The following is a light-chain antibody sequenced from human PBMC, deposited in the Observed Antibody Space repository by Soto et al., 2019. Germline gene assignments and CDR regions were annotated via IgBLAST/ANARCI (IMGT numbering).Light chain of an antibody. V-gene: IGLV1-51*01. CDR1: SSNIGNNY. CDR3: ATWDRSLSVGV. Sequence: QSVLTQPPSVSAAPGQKVTISCSGSSSNIGNNYVFWYQQLPGTAPKLLIYDNDKRPSGIPDRFSGSKSGTPATLGITGLQTGDEADYYCATWDRSLSVGVFGGGTKLTVL. CDR2: DND. J-gene: IGLJ2*01.